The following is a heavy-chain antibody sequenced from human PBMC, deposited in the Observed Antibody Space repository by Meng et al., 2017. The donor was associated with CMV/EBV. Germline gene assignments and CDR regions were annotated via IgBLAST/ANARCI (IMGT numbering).Heavy chain of an antibody. CDR2: INHSGST. Sequence: QVQLQQWGAGLLKPSATLSLTFAVYGGSFSGYYWSWIRQPPGKGLEWIGEINHSGSTNYNPSLKSRVTISVDTSKNQFSLKLSSVTAADTAVYYCARGSIAARLGLGDWGQGALVTVSS. D-gene: IGHD6-6*01. CDR3: ARGSIAARLGLGD. CDR1: GGSFSGYY. V-gene: IGHV4-34*01. J-gene: IGHJ4*02.